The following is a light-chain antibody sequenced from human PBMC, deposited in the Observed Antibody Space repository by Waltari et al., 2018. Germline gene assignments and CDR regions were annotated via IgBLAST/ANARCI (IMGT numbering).Light chain of an antibody. Sequence: DIVVTQSPLSLPVTHGEPASISCSSSQSLLHSNGYNYLDWYFQKPGQSPQLLIYLGSNRASGVPDRFSGSGSGTDFTLKISRVEAEDVGVYYCMQSLQTLWTFGQGTKVEIK. CDR1: QSLLHSNGYNY. J-gene: IGKJ1*01. CDR3: MQSLQTLWT. CDR2: LGS. V-gene: IGKV2-28*01.